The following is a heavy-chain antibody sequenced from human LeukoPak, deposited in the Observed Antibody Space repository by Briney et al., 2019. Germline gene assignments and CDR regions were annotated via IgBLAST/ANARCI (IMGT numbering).Heavy chain of an antibody. V-gene: IGHV4-39*01. Sequence: PSETLSLTCPVSGDSVDTRRYYWGWIRQPPGKGLEWIGSIYHSGSTYYEPSLRSRVTISIDTSRNQFSLNLTSVTAADTAVYFCARRDIVKGGFDDWGQGTLVTVSS. CDR3: ARRDIVKGGFDD. D-gene: IGHD3-16*02. CDR2: IYHSGST. CDR1: GDSVDTRRYY. J-gene: IGHJ4*02.